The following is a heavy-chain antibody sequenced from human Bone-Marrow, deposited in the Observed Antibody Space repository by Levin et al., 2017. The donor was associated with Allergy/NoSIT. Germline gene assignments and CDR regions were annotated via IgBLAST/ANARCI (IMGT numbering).Heavy chain of an antibody. D-gene: IGHD2-21*01. CDR3: ATESLIADGMDV. Sequence: KAGGSLRLSCEASGFNFSSYGLNWVRQPLGRGLEWLASVSSTSSFIFYADSVKGRFTISRDNARNSLFLQLRSLRVDDTALYYCATESLIADGMDVWGRGTTVTVSS. CDR1: GFNFSSYG. CDR2: VSSTSSFI. J-gene: IGHJ6*02. V-gene: IGHV3-21*01.